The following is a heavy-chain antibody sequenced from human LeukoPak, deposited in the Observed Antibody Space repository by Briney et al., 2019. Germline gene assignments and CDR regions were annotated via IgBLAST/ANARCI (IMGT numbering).Heavy chain of an antibody. CDR1: GYRFTNYW. CDR2: IDPSDSYT. CDR3: ATLILRAAPYYLDY. V-gene: IGHV5-10-1*01. J-gene: IGHJ4*02. D-gene: IGHD3-16*01. Sequence: GESLKISCKSSGYRFTNYWISWVRQMPGKGLEWMGRIDPSDSYTDYSPSFQGHVTFSADKSITTAYLQWSSLKASDTAMYYCATLILRAAPYYLDYWGQGTLVTLSS.